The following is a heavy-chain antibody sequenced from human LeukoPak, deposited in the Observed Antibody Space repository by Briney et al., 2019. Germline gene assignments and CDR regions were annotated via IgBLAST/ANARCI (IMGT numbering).Heavy chain of an antibody. V-gene: IGHV4-39*01. D-gene: IGHD5-18*01. CDR3: ARQGGIQRWLPGY. Sequence: SETLSLTCTVSGVSISSSPYYWGWIRPPPGKGLEWLGTIYYSGNTYYNPSLESRVTISIDTSKNQFSLKLSAVTAADTAVYYCARQGGIQRWLPGYWGQGTLVTVSS. J-gene: IGHJ4*02. CDR2: IYYSGNT. CDR1: GVSISSSPYY.